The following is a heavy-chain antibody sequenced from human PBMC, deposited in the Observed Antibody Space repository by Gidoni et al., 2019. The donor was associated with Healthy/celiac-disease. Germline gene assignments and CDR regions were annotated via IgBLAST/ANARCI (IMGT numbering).Heavy chain of an antibody. CDR1: GFTVSSNY. V-gene: IGHV3-53*02. J-gene: IGHJ5*02. Sequence: EVQLVETGGGLIQPGGSLRLSCSASGFTVSSNYMPWVRQAPGKGLEWVSVIYSDGSTYYADSVKGRFTISRDNSKNTLYLHMNSLRAEDTAVYDCARGGYGDYVESGWFDPWGQGTLVTVSS. CDR2: IYSDGST. D-gene: IGHD4-17*01. CDR3: ARGGYGDYVESGWFDP.